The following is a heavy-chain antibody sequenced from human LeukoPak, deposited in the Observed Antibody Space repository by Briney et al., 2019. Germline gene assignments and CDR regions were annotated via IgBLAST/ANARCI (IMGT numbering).Heavy chain of an antibody. Sequence: GGSLRLSCAASGFTFSSYGMHWVRQAPGKGLEWVANIKHDESEKNYLDSVKGRFTISRDNAQNSLYLQMNGLRVEDTAVYYCTGRLDDWGQGTLVTVSS. CDR1: GFTFSSYG. J-gene: IGHJ4*02. CDR3: TGRLDD. CDR2: IKHDESEK. D-gene: IGHD3-16*01. V-gene: IGHV3-7*01.